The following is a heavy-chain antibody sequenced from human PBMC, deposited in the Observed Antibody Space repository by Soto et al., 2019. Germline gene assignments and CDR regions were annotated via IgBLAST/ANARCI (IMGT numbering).Heavy chain of an antibody. Sequence: QVQLQESGPGLVKPSQTLSLTCTVSGGSISSGGYYWSWIRQHPGKGLEWIGYIYYSGSTYYNPSLKSRVTISVDTSKNQFSLKLSSVTAADTAVYYCAREPMVYAIKEELVVGATTVWGQGTLVTVSS. CDR3: AREPMVYAIKEELVVGATTV. V-gene: IGHV4-31*03. D-gene: IGHD1-26*01. CDR1: GGSISSGGYY. J-gene: IGHJ4*02. CDR2: IYYSGST.